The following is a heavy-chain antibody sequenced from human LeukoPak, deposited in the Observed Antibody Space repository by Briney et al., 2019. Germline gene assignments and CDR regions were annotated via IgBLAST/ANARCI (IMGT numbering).Heavy chain of an antibody. J-gene: IGHJ4*02. CDR2: IEHENGAE. Sequence: ASVKVSCKVSGYSLSELLIHWVRQPPGKGLEWMAGIEHENGAEVSAQKVEGRVTMTKDTSTDTAYMELSGLRPDDTAIYYCATEGDYSLDYWGQGTLVTVSS. V-gene: IGHV1-24*01. D-gene: IGHD1-1*01. CDR1: GYSLSELL. CDR3: ATEGDYSLDY.